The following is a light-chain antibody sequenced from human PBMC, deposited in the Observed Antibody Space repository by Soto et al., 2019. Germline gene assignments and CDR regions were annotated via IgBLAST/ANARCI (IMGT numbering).Light chain of an antibody. V-gene: IGKV3-15*01. Sequence: EIVLTQSPGTLSLSPGERATLSCRASQSVSSSYLAWYQQKPGQPPRLLIYGVSTRATGIPARFSGSGSGTEFTLTISSLQSEDFAVYYCQQYNNWPQTFGQGTKVEIK. J-gene: IGKJ1*01. CDR2: GVS. CDR3: QQYNNWPQT. CDR1: QSVSSSY.